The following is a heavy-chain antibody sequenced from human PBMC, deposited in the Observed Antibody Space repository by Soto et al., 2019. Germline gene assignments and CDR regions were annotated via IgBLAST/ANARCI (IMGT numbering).Heavy chain of an antibody. CDR2: ISAYNGNT. CDR1: GETFTSYG. D-gene: IGHD6-13*01. J-gene: IGHJ4*02. Sequence: ASVKVSCKASGETFTSYGSSWVRQAPGQGLEWMGWISAYNGNTNYAQKLQGRVTMTTDTSTSTAYMELRSLRSDDTAVYYCAREAAAGTLDYWGQGTLVTVSS. CDR3: AREAAAGTLDY. V-gene: IGHV1-18*01.